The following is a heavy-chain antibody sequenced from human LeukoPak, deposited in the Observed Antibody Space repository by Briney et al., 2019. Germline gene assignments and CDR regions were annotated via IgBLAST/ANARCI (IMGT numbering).Heavy chain of an antibody. CDR2: ISSSGSTI. Sequence: GGSLRLSCAASGFTFSSYEMNWVRQAPGKGLEWVSYISSSGSTIYYADSVKGRFTISRDNAKNSLYLQMNSLRAEDTAVYYCARDGVVVPAATRAGNDIDYYYGMDVWGQGTTVTVSS. CDR1: GFTFSSYE. CDR3: ARDGVVVPAATRAGNDIDYYYGMDV. D-gene: IGHD2-2*01. V-gene: IGHV3-48*03. J-gene: IGHJ6*02.